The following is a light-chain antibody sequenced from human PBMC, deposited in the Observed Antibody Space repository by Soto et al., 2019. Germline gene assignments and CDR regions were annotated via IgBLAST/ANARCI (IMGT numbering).Light chain of an antibody. Sequence: EIVMTQSPATLSVSPGERATLSCRASQSLSTNLAWYQQKPGQAPRLLIYGASTRATGIPARFSGSGSGTEFTLTISSLQSEDFAVYYCQQYYDWPLTFGGGNKVEIK. CDR1: QSLSTN. V-gene: IGKV3-15*01. CDR2: GAS. J-gene: IGKJ4*01. CDR3: QQYYDWPLT.